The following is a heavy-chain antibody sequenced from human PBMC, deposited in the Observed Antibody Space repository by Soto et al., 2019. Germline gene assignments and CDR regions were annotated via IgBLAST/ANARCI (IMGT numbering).Heavy chain of an antibody. D-gene: IGHD3-3*01. Sequence: SETLSLTCGVSGYSISSGYYWCWSRQPPGKGLEWIGSINHSGKTYYNPSLQSRVTISVDTSKNQFSLKLSSVTAADTAVYYCARTYYDFWSGYYRYYYYYYGMDVWGQGTTVTVSS. CDR1: GYSISSGYY. J-gene: IGHJ6*01. CDR3: ARTYYDFWSGYYRYYYYYYGMDV. CDR2: INHSGKT. V-gene: IGHV4-38-2*01.